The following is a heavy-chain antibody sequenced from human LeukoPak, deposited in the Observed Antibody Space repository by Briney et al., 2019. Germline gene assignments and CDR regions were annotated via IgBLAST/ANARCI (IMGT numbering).Heavy chain of an antibody. CDR1: GYTFTGYY. J-gene: IGHJ4*02. V-gene: IGHV1-2*02. CDR3: ARDTAGYDLGVDY. CDR2: INPNSGGT. D-gene: IGHD5-12*01. Sequence: GASVKVSCKASGYTFTGYYMHWVRQAPGQGLEWMGWINPNSGGTNYAQKFQGRVTMTRDTSISTAYMELSRLRSDDTAVYYCARDTAGYDLGVDYWGQGTPVTVSS.